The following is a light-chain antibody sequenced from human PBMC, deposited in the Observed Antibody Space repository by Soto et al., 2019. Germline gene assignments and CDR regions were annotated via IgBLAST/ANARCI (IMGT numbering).Light chain of an antibody. Sequence: SALPQPASVSGSPGQSITISCTGTSGDIGSYNRVSWYQQHPGKAPKLIIYEVTDRPSGVSNRFSGSKSGNTASLTISGLQAEDEAEYYCSSYTNINTRACVFGTGTRSPS. CDR3: SSYTNINTRACV. V-gene: IGLV2-14*01. CDR2: EVT. J-gene: IGLJ1*01. CDR1: SGDIGSYNR.